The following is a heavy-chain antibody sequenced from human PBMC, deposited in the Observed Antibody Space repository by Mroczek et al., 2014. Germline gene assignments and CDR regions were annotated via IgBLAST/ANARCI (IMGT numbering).Heavy chain of an antibody. J-gene: IGHJ6*04. D-gene: IGHD2-2*01. Sequence: QVQLVESGPGLVKPSQTLSLTCTVSGGSISSGSYYWSWIRQPAGRDWSGLGYRIPVATPTTTPPQESSHHVSRHVQEPGLPETELCDRADTAVYYXARVVVGQYIGLWGKGTTVTVSS. V-gene: IGHV4-61*02. CDR2: RIPVATP. CDR1: GGSISSGSYY. CDR3: ARVVVGQYIGL.